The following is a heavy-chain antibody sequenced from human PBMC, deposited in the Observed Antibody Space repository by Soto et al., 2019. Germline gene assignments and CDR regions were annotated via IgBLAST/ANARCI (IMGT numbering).Heavy chain of an antibody. D-gene: IGHD2-2*01. CDR1: GGSISSGGYY. CDR3: ATGGVVVPAAEYYFDY. J-gene: IGHJ4*02. CDR2: TYYSGST. V-gene: IGHV4-31*03. Sequence: SETLSLTCTVSGGSISSGGYYWSWIRQHPGKGLEWIGYTYYSGSTYYNPSLKSRVTISVDTSKNQFSLKLSSVTAADTAVYYCATGGVVVPAAEYYFDYWGQGTLVTVSS.